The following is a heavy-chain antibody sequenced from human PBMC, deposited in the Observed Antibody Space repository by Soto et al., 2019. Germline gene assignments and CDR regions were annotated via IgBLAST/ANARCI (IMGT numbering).Heavy chain of an antibody. CDR1: GGSISSGGYY. V-gene: IGHV4-31*03. J-gene: IGHJ6*02. Sequence: PSETLSLTCTVSGGSISSGGYYWSWIRHHPGKGLEWIGYIYYIGSTYYNPSLKSRVTISVDTSKNQFSLKLSSVTAADTAVYYCSGSYPRRSYYGMDVWGPGPPLTVS. D-gene: IGHD1-26*01. CDR2: IYYIGST. CDR3: SGSYPRRSYYGMDV.